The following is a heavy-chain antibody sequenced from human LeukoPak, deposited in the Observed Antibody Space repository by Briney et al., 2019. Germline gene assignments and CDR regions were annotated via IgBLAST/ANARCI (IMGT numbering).Heavy chain of an antibody. CDR1: GFTFSSYG. V-gene: IGHV3-33*06. CDR3: AKDLSYYDSSGFDY. D-gene: IGHD3-22*01. CDR2: IWYDGSNK. Sequence: PGGSLRLXCAASGFTFSSYGMHWVRQAPGKGLEWVAVIWYDGSNKYYADSVKGRFTISRDNSKNTLYLQMNSLRAEDTAVYYCAKDLSYYDSSGFDYWGQGTLVTVSS. J-gene: IGHJ4*02.